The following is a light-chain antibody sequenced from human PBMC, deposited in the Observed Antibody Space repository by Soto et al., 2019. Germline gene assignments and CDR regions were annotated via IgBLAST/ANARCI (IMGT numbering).Light chain of an antibody. Sequence: DIQMTQSPSSLSASVGDRVIITCRASQSISSYLNWYQQKPGKAPKLLIYAASSLQSGVPSRFSGSGSGTDFTLTISSLQPEDFATYYCQQSYSTPLTFGGGTKVDI. V-gene: IGKV1-39*01. CDR3: QQSYSTPLT. CDR2: AAS. CDR1: QSISSY. J-gene: IGKJ4*01.